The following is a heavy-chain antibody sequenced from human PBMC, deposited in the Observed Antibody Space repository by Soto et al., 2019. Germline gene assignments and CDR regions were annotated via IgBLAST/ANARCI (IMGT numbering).Heavy chain of an antibody. Sequence: EVQLLESGGGLVQPGGSLRLSCAASGFTFSSHVMSWVRQAPGKGLEWVSGISTGGGSTDYADSVKGRFTISRDNSKKTLNPQMKSLRAEDTAVYYCARSREIIASAGSFDYWGQGTLVTVSS. CDR3: ARSREIIASAGSFDY. V-gene: IGHV3-23*01. J-gene: IGHJ4*02. D-gene: IGHD6-25*01. CDR1: GFTFSSHV. CDR2: ISTGGGST.